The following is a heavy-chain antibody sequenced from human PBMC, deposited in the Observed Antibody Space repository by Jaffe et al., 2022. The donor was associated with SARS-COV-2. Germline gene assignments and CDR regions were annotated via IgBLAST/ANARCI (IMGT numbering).Heavy chain of an antibody. CDR3: AREGDEGSSWYAVGWFDP. D-gene: IGHD6-13*01. CDR2: IYYSGST. Sequence: QVQLQESGPGLVKPSQTLSLTCTVSGGSISSGGYYWSWIRQHPGKGLEWIGYIYYSGSTYYNPSLKSRVTISIGTSKNQFSLKLTSVAAADTAVYYCAREGDEGSSWYAVGWFDPWGQGTLVTVSS. CDR1: GGSISSGGYY. V-gene: IGHV4-31*03. J-gene: IGHJ5*02.